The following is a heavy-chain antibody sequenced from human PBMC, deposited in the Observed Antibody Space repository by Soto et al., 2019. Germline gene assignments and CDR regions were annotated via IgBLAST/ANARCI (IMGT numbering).Heavy chain of an antibody. Sequence: GESLKISCKGSGYSFTSYWISWVRQMPGKGLEWMGRIDPSDSYTNYSPSFQGHVTISADKSIGTAYLQWSSLKASDTAMYYCARRITGPYGMDVWGQGTTVTVSS. V-gene: IGHV5-10-1*01. J-gene: IGHJ6*02. CDR2: IDPSDSYT. CDR3: ARRITGPYGMDV. CDR1: GYSFTSYW. D-gene: IGHD1-20*01.